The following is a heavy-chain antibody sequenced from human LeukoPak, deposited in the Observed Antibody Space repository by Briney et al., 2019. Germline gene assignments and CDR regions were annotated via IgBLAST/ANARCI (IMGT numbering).Heavy chain of an antibody. CDR2: INPNSGGT. J-gene: IGHJ3*02. D-gene: IGHD3-22*01. CDR1: GYTFTSYG. Sequence: ASVKVSCKASGYTFTSYGISWVRQAPGQGLEWMGWINPNSGGTNYAQKFQGRVTMTRDTSISTAYMELSRLRSDDTAVYYCARDNGWRYYYDSSDAFDIWGQGTMVTVSS. CDR3: ARDNGWRYYYDSSDAFDI. V-gene: IGHV1-2*02.